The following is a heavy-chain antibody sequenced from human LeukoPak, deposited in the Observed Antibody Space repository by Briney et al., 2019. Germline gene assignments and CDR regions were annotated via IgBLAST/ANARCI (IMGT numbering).Heavy chain of an antibody. CDR3: ATDTYYYGSGSCAAVRYDYGMDV. J-gene: IGHJ6*04. CDR2: ISGSGGST. V-gene: IGHV3-23*01. Sequence: GGSLRLSCAASGFTFSSYAMSWVRHAPGKGLEWVSPISGSGGSTYYADSVKGRFTISRDNSKKTLYLQMNGLRAEDTSLYYCATDTYYYGSGSCAAVRYDYGMDVWGKGTTVTVSS. D-gene: IGHD3-10*01. CDR1: GFTFSSYA.